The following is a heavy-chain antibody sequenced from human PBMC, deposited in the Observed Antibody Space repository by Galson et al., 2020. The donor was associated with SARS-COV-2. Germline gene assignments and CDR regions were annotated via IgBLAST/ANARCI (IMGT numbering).Heavy chain of an antibody. J-gene: IGHJ6*02. CDR1: GFTFSSYG. Sequence: GESLKISCAASGFTFSSYGMHWVRQAPDKGLEWVAVISYDGSNNYYANSVKGRFTITRDNSKTTLYLQMNSRGAEDTAVYYCARQRGPIPHVDWLMRSEYYYYGMDVWVQGTPVTVSS. V-gene: IGHV3-30*03. D-gene: IGHD3-9*01. CDR3: ARQRGPIPHVDWLMRSEYYYYGMDV. CDR2: ISYDGSNN.